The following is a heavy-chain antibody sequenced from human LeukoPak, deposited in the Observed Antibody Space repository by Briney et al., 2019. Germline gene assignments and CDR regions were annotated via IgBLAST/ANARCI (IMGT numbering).Heavy chain of an antibody. Sequence: GGSLRLSCAASGFTFSSYGMHWVRQAPVKGLEWVAVISYDGSNKYYADSVKGRFTISRDNSKNTLYLQMNSLRAEDTAVYYCAKDLHYYDSSGYYFYYYGMDVWGQGTTVTVSS. J-gene: IGHJ6*02. V-gene: IGHV3-30*18. CDR3: AKDLHYYDSSGYYFYYYGMDV. D-gene: IGHD3-22*01. CDR1: GFTFSSYG. CDR2: ISYDGSNK.